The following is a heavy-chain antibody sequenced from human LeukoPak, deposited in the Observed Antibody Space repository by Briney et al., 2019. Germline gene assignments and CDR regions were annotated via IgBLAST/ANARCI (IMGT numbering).Heavy chain of an antibody. CDR1: GFTFSSYG. CDR3: ARVGATVTKVPDAFDI. D-gene: IGHD1-26*01. J-gene: IGHJ3*02. CDR2: IWFDGSNK. Sequence: GRSLRLSCAASGFTFSSYGMHWVRQAPGKGLEWVAVIWFDGSNKYYADSVKGRFTISRDNSKNTLYLQMNSLRAEDTAVYYCARVGATVTKVPDAFDIWGQGTMVTVSS. V-gene: IGHV3-33*01.